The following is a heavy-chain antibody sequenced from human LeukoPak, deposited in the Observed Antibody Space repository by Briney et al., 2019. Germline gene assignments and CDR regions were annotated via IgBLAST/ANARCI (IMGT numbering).Heavy chain of an antibody. Sequence: ASVKVSCKASGYTFTSYYMHWVRQAPGQGLEWMGWINPNSGGTNYAQKFQGRVTMTRDTSISTAYMELSRLRSDDTAVYYCARDRGDSSSDWFDPWGQGTLVTVSS. CDR3: ARDRGDSSSDWFDP. CDR2: INPNSGGT. J-gene: IGHJ5*02. CDR1: GYTFTSYY. V-gene: IGHV1-2*02. D-gene: IGHD3-22*01.